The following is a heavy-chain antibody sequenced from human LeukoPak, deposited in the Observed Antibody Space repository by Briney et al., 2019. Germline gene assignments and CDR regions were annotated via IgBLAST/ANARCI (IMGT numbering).Heavy chain of an antibody. CDR3: ARGAGLDGFDI. V-gene: IGHV3-30*03. CDR1: GFTFSSYG. Sequence: GRSLRLSCAASGFTFSSYGMHWVRQAPGKGLEWVAVISYDGSNKYYADSVKGRFTISRDNSKNTLYLQMNSLRAEDTAVYYCARGAGLDGFDIWGQGTMVTVSS. J-gene: IGHJ3*02. CDR2: ISYDGSNK.